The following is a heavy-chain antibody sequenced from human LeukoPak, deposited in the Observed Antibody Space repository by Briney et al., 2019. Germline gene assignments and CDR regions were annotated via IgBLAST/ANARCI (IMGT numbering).Heavy chain of an antibody. J-gene: IGHJ3*02. CDR3: AKGEEWELLETKGDAFDI. V-gene: IGHV3-23*01. D-gene: IGHD1-26*01. Sequence: GGSLRLSCRTSGFLFHVYSMAWVRQAPGKGLEWISTISHSDDSTYYADSVKGRFTISRDNSKNTVYLQMNSLRPEDTAVYYCAKGEEWELLETKGDAFDIWGQGTMVTVSS. CDR1: GFLFHVYS. CDR2: ISHSDDST.